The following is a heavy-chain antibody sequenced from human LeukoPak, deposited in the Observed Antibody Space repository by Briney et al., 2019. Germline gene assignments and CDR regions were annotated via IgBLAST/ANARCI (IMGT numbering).Heavy chain of an antibody. J-gene: IGHJ2*01. CDR2: ISNSDSST. CDR1: GFTFSSYA. Sequence: GGSLRLSCAASGFTFSSYAMSWVRQAPGKGLEWVSTISNSDSSTYYADSVKDRFTISRDNSKNTLYLQMNSLRAEDTAVYYCARTPGSGSYFLWLGYFDLWGRGTLVTVSS. D-gene: IGHD1-26*01. V-gene: IGHV3-23*01. CDR3: ARTPGSGSYFLWLGYFDL.